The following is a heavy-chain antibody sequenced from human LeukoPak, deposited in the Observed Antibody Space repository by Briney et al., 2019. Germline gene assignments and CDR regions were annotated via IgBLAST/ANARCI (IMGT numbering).Heavy chain of an antibody. CDR3: ARDPNGDYIGTFDM. J-gene: IGHJ3*02. V-gene: IGHV3-23*01. Sequence: PGGSLRLSCAASGFTFSSYAMSWVRQVPGKGLEWVSAISGSGGSTYYADSVKGRFAISRDNSKNTLYLQMNSLRVEDTAMYFCARDPNGDYIGTFDMRGRGTMVSVSS. CDR1: GFTFSSYA. D-gene: IGHD4-17*01. CDR2: ISGSGGST.